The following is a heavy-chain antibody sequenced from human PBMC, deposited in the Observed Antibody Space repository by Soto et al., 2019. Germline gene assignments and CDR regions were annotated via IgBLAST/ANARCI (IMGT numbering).Heavy chain of an antibody. D-gene: IGHD3-3*02. CDR1: GFIFDDYA. J-gene: IGHJ4*02. Sequence: EMQLAESGGGLVQPGRSLRLSCAASGFIFDDYAMQWVRQSPGKGLEWVSGISWNSGRVGYAASVKCRITISSDNAKNSLFLQMNSLRGEDTAFYHCVKDAFSGLSSAEFNGDYGGQGTLVTVSS. CDR2: ISWNSGRV. CDR3: VKDAFSGLSSAEFNGDY. V-gene: IGHV3-9*01.